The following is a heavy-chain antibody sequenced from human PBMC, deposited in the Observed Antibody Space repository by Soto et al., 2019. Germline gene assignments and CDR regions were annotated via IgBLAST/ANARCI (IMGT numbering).Heavy chain of an antibody. D-gene: IGHD3-3*01. CDR1: GFTFSSYS. CDR2: ISSSSSTI. J-gene: IGHJ4*02. Sequence: GGSLRLSCAASGFTFSSYSMNWVRQAPGKGLEWVSYISSSSSTIYYADSVKGRFTISRDNAKNSLYLQMNSLRAEDTAVYYCARVIWRAHSDYWGQGTLVTVSS. CDR3: ARVIWRAHSDY. V-gene: IGHV3-48*01.